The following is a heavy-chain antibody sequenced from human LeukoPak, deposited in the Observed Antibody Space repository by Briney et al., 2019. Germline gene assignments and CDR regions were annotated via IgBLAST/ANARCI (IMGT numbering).Heavy chain of an antibody. J-gene: IGHJ4*02. CDR2: LGSSGEST. CDR3: AKGVSTSGFYYVGY. D-gene: IGHD3-3*01. V-gene: IGHV3-23*01. CDR1: GFTFSSYV. Sequence: PGGSLRLSCAGSGFTFSSYVMTWVRQAPGKGLEWVSSLGSSGESTYYAGSVKGRFTISRDNSKNTLYLQMNSLRAEDTALYYCAKGVSTSGFYYVGYWGQGTLVTVSS.